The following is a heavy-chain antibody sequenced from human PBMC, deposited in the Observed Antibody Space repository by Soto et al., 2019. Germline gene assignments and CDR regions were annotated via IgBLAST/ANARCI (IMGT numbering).Heavy chain of an antibody. V-gene: IGHV3-48*02. J-gene: IGHJ4*02. CDR1: GFTFSSYS. D-gene: IGHD2-21*02. CDR2: ISSSSSTI. Sequence: LRLSCAASGFTFSSYSMNWGRQAPGKGLEWVSYISSSSSTIYYADSVKGRFTISRDNAKNSLYLQMNSLRDEDTAVYYCARDQRSSCYRGDCISYWGQGTLVTVSS. CDR3: ARDQRSSCYRGDCISY.